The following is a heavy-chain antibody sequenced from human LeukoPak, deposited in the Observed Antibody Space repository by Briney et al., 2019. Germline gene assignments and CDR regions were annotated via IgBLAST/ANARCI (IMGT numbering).Heavy chain of an antibody. CDR2: ISSSSSYT. J-gene: IGHJ4*02. Sequence: KPGGSLRLSCAASGFTFSDYYMSWIRQAPGKGLEWVSYISSSSSYTNYADSVKGRFTISRDNAKNSLYLQMDSLSAEDTARYYCTSTQSFDYWGQGALVTVSS. CDR3: TSTQSFDY. CDR1: GFTFSDYY. V-gene: IGHV3-11*03.